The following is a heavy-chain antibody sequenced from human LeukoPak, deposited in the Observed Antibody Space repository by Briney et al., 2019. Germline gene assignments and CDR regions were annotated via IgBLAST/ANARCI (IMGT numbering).Heavy chain of an antibody. J-gene: IGHJ4*02. Sequence: GGSLRLSCAASGFTFSSYAMSRVRQAPGKGLEWVSGISGSGGNTYYADSVKGRFTISRDNSNNTLYLQMNSLRAEDTAVYYCARHSRGRWYVFDYWGQGTLVTVSS. CDR1: GFTFSSYA. CDR2: ISGSGGNT. D-gene: IGHD6-13*01. CDR3: ARHSRGRWYVFDY. V-gene: IGHV3-23*01.